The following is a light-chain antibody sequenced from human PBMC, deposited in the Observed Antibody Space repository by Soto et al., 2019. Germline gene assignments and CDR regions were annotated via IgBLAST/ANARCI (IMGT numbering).Light chain of an antibody. Sequence: DVQMTQSPSSLSASVGDRVTITCRASQNIASFLNWYQQRPGTAPKLLIYAASNLESGFPSRFSGRGSATDFTLSISSLQPEDFATYFCQQTYSMPVTFGQGTKLEMK. CDR1: QNIASF. V-gene: IGKV1-39*01. CDR2: AAS. J-gene: IGKJ2*01. CDR3: QQTYSMPVT.